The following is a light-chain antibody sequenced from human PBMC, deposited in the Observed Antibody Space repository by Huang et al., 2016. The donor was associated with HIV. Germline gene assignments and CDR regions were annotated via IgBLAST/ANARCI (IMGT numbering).Light chain of an antibody. V-gene: IGKV3-15*01. J-gene: IGKJ1*01. CDR3: QQYNTWPWT. Sequence: EIVMTQSPATLSVSPGDGATLSCRASESVSSNLAWYQQKPGQAPRLLIYGASTRAAGIPATFSGSVSGTEFSLTISSLQSEDFAFYHCQQYNTWPWTFGQGTKVEIK. CDR1: ESVSSN. CDR2: GAS.